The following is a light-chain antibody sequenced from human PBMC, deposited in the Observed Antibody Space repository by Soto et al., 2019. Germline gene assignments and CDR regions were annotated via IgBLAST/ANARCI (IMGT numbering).Light chain of an antibody. CDR3: TSYSSSNWV. Sequence: QSVLTQPASVSGSPGQSITISCTGTSSDVDGSNSISWYQLHPGKAPKLIIYEVTDRPSGVSNRFSGSKSGNTASLTISGLQAEDEADYYCTSYSSSNWVFGGGTKLTVL. J-gene: IGLJ3*02. V-gene: IGLV2-14*01. CDR2: EVT. CDR1: SSDVDGSNS.